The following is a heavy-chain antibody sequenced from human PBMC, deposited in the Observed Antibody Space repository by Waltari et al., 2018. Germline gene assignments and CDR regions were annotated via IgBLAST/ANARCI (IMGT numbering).Heavy chain of an antibody. D-gene: IGHD2-2*01. Sequence: QVQLQESGPGLVKPSETLSLTCTVSGGSISSYYWSWIRQPPGKGLEWIGYIYYSGSTDYNPSLKSRVSISRDTSKNQFSLKLSFVTAADTAVYYCARDVEYGSSTSCLNWFDPWGQGTLVTVSS. J-gene: IGHJ5*02. CDR1: GGSISSYY. CDR3: ARDVEYGSSTSCLNWFDP. CDR2: IYYSGST. V-gene: IGHV4-59*01.